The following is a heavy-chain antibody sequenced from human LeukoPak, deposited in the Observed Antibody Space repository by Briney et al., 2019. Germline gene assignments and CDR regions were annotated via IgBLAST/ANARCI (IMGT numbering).Heavy chain of an antibody. CDR2: INDDGSAT. J-gene: IGHJ4*02. CDR3: AREILAPGKTHDY. CDR1: GLTFSNYW. V-gene: IGHV3-74*01. Sequence: GGSLRLSCAASGLTFSNYWMHWVRQVPGKGLVWGSRINDDGSATFYADSVKGRFTISRDNAKNTLFLQMSSLRAEDTAVYFCAREILAPGKTHDYWXQGTLXTVSS.